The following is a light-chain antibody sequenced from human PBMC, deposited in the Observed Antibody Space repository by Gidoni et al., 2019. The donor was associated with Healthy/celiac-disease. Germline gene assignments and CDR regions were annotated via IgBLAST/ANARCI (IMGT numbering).Light chain of an antibody. CDR1: SSNIGAGYD. V-gene: IGLV1-40*01. J-gene: IGLJ2*01. CDR2: GNS. Sequence: QSVLTQPPSVSGPPGPRVTISSTGSSSNIGAGYDVHWYQQLPGTAPKPLIYGNSNRPSGVPDRFSGSKSGTSASLAITGLQAEDEADYYCQSYDSSLSVVFGGGTKLTVL. CDR3: QSYDSSLSVV.